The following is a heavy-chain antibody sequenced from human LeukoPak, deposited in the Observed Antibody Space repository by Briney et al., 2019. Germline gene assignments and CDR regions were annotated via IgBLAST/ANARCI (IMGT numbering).Heavy chain of an antibody. J-gene: IGHJ4*02. CDR2: FRTNYNQV. CDR1: GFTFSDYA. D-gene: IGHD4-11*01. Sequence: GGSLRLSCVASGFTFSDYAMNWVRQAPGKGLEWVSTFRTNYNQVYYAESVRGRFTISTDNSKNTAYLQMNSLRVEDTALYYCARSVPDYTRFDFWGQGALVTVSS. CDR3: ARSVPDYTRFDF. V-gene: IGHV3-23*01.